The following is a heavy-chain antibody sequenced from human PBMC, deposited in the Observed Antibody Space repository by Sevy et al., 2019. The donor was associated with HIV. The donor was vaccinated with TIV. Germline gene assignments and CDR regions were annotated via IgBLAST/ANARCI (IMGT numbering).Heavy chain of an antibody. V-gene: IGHV3-30-3*01. J-gene: IGHJ3*01. CDR2: ISYDGSIK. CDR1: GFTFGSYA. Sequence: GGSLRLSCAASGFTFGSYAMHWVRQAPGKGLEWLAFISYDGSIKYYADSVKGRFTISRDNSKNTRFMQVNSLRAEDTALYYCARERDRQALNVWGQGTMVTVSS. CDR3: ARERDRQALNV.